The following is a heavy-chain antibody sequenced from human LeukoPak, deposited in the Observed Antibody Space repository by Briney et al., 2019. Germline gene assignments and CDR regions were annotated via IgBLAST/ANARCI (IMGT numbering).Heavy chain of an antibody. V-gene: IGHV3-33*03. Sequence: GGSLRLSCAASGFTFSSYGMHWVRQAPGKGLEWVAVIWYDGSNKYYADSVMGRFTISRDNAKNSLYLQMNSLRAEDTAVYYCASSYRDYPMGYWGQGTLVTVSS. CDR1: GFTFSSYG. D-gene: IGHD4-17*01. CDR2: IWYDGSNK. J-gene: IGHJ4*02. CDR3: ASSYRDYPMGY.